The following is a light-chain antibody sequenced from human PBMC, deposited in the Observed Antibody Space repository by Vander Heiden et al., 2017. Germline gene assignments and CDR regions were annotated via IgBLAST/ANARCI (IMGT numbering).Light chain of an antibody. J-gene: IGLJ3*02. CDR3: AVRDDNLRAVV. V-gene: IGLV1-44*01. CDR1: SSNIGSHT. CDR2: LDH. Sequence: QSVLTQPPSASGTPGQRVSISCSGRSSNIGSHTVNWYQQYPGAAPKLLIYLDHQRPSGVADRFSGSKSGTSASLAISGLQYEDEADYYCAVRDDNLRAVVFSGGTKLTVL.